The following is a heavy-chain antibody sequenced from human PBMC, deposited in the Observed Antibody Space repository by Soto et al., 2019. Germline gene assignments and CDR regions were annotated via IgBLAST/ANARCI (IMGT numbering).Heavy chain of an antibody. CDR3: VRTSLVVAAATREDY. D-gene: IGHD2-15*01. CDR2: INSDGSST. J-gene: IGHJ4*02. Sequence: EVQLVESGGGLVQPGESLRLSCAASGFTFSSYWMHWVRQAPGKGLVWVSRINSDGSSTSYAGSVKGRFTISRDNAKTRLYLPMNSLRAEDTAVYYCVRTSLVVAAATREDYWGQGTLVSVSS. CDR1: GFTFSSYW. V-gene: IGHV3-74*01.